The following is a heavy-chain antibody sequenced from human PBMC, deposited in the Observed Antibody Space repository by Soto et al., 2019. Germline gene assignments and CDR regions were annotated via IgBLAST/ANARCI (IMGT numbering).Heavy chain of an antibody. CDR1: GSTFISYG. J-gene: IGHJ4*02. Sequence: GGSLRLSCATSGSTFISYGMSWVRQAPGKGLEWVSGISARDDSTYYADSVKGRFTISRDNSKNTLYLEMNSLRAEDTAVYYCAKDLASSWYGGEQYFDYWGQGTLVTVSS. CDR2: ISARDDST. D-gene: IGHD6-13*01. V-gene: IGHV3-23*01. CDR3: AKDLASSWYGGEQYFDY.